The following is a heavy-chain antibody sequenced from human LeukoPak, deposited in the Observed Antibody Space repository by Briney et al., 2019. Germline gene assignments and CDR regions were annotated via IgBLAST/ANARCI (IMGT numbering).Heavy chain of an antibody. D-gene: IGHD5-24*01. J-gene: IGHJ4*02. CDR1: GLIFRNYW. V-gene: IGHV3-7*01. CDR2: INQEGSEK. Sequence: GGSLRLSCEVSGLIFRNYWMSWVRQAPGKGPEWVANINQEGSEKYFEDSVKGRFTISRDNAKNSLHLQMNTLRAEDTAVYYCARERDGRFFDYWGQGTLVTVSS. CDR3: ARERDGRFFDY.